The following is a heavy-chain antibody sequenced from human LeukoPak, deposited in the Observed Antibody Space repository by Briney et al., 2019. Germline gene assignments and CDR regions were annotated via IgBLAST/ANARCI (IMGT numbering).Heavy chain of an antibody. CDR2: ISGSGGST. CDR3: ALRFKAPGDY. J-gene: IGHJ4*02. CDR1: GFTFSSYA. V-gene: IGHV3-23*01. Sequence: GGSLRLSCAASGFTFSSYAMSWVRQAPGKGLGWVSAISGSGGSTYYADSVKGRFTISRDNSKNTLYLQMNSLRAEDTAVYYCALRFKAPGDYWGQGTLVTVSS. D-gene: IGHD4-17*01.